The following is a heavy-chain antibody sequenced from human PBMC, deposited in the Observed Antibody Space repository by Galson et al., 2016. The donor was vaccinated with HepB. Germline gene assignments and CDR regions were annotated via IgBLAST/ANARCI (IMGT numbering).Heavy chain of an antibody. J-gene: IGHJ4*02. Sequence: SETLSLTCTVSGGSISHFYWSWIRQPPGKGLEWIGYIHYSGSTNYNPSLKSRVTISVDTSKNQFSLKLNSVSAADTAVYFCARGSASLVAYWGQGTLVTVSS. V-gene: IGHV4-59*01. CDR2: IHYSGST. D-gene: IGHD5-12*01. CDR1: GGSISHFY. CDR3: ARGSASLVAY.